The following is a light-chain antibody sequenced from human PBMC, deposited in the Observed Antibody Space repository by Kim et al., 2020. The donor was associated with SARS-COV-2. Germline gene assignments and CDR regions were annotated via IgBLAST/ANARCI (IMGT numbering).Light chain of an antibody. Sequence: PSVGDRVTITCRASQCISTWLAWYQQKPGKAPKLLIHTASTLQSGVSSRFSGSGSGTDFTLTISSLQPEDSATYYCQQTDSFPLTFGGGTKVDIK. CDR3: QQTDSFPLT. V-gene: IGKV1-12*01. CDR1: QCISTW. CDR2: TAS. J-gene: IGKJ4*01.